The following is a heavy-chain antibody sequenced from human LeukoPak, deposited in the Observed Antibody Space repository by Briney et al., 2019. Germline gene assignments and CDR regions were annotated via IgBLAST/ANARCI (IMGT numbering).Heavy chain of an antibody. CDR1: GFTFSSYA. V-gene: IGHV3-30*04. D-gene: IGHD6-13*01. Sequence: GGSLRLSCAASGFTFSSYAMHWVRQAPGKGLEWVAVISYDGSNKYYADSVKGRFTISRDNSKNTLYLQMSSLRAEDTAVYYCAREVGPIAAAGTKVDYWGQGTLVTVSS. CDR2: ISYDGSNK. CDR3: AREVGPIAAAGTKVDY. J-gene: IGHJ4*02.